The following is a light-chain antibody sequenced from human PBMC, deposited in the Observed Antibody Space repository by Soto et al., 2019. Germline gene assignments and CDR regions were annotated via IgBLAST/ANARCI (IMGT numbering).Light chain of an antibody. CDR3: QQYENIPT. Sequence: DIQITQSPSSLSASVGDRVTITCQASQNIKNYLNWYKQKPGRAPKLLIYDASNLEAGVPSRLRGSGSGTDFTFTISSMKPEDIATYYCQQYENIPTFGQGTRLEIK. CDR2: DAS. CDR1: QNIKNY. V-gene: IGKV1-33*01. J-gene: IGKJ5*01.